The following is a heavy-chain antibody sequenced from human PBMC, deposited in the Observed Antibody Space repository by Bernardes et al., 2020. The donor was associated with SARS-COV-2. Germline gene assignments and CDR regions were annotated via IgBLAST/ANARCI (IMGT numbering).Heavy chain of an antibody. J-gene: IGHJ4*02. D-gene: IGHD1-26*01. Sequence: GGSLRLSCAASGFTVSSNHMTWVRQAPGKGLEWVSVISSDGSGGSTYYADSVKGRFTISRDNSENTLYLQMNSLRAEATAVYSCARDLYRGSLDYWGQGTLVTVSS. CDR1: GFTVSSNH. V-gene: IGHV3-53*01. CDR3: ARDLYRGSLDY. CDR2: ISSDGSGGST.